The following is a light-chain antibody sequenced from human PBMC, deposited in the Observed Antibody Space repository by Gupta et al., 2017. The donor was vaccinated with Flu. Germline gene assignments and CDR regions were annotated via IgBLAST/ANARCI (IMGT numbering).Light chain of an antibody. V-gene: IGKV3-15*01. CDR2: AAS. Sequence: EIVMTQSPATLSVSPGERATLSCRASQSVYSNLAWYQQKPGQAPRLLIYAASTRATGVPARFSGRGSGTEFTLTISGLQSEDFAVYYCQQYNNWPPLYTFGQGTKLEIK. CDR1: QSVYSN. CDR3: QQYNNWPPLYT. J-gene: IGKJ2*01.